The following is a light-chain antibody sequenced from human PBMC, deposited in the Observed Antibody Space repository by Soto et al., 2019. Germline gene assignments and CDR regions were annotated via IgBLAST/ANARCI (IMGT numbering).Light chain of an antibody. CDR2: DAS. V-gene: IGKV3-15*01. J-gene: IGKJ1*01. CDR3: QQYDIWPPWT. Sequence: EIEMTQSPATLSVSPGERAPLSCRSSQRVGRKLAWYQQKPGQAPRLLIYDASNRAMGVPARFSGSGSGTECTLAISSLQSEDDAVYHCQQYDIWPPWTFGQGTKVEI. CDR1: QRVGRK.